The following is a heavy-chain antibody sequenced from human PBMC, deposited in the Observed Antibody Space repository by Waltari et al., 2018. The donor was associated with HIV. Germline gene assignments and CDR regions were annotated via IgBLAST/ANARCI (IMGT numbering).Heavy chain of an antibody. V-gene: IGHV4-39*07. J-gene: IGHJ3*02. D-gene: IGHD3-22*01. CDR1: GGSISSSSYY. Sequence: QLQLQESGPGLVKPSETLSLTCTVSGGSISSSSYYWGWIRQPPGKGLEWIGSIYYSGSTYYNPSLKSRVTISVDTSKNQFSLKLSSVTAADTAVYYCARGGYYYDSSGSHALDIWGQGTMVTVSS. CDR2: IYYSGST. CDR3: ARGGYYYDSSGSHALDI.